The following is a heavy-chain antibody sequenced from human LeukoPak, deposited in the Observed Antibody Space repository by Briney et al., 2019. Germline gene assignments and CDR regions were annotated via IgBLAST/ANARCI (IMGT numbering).Heavy chain of an antibody. CDR1: GGSISSSGYY. D-gene: IGHD6-19*01. CDR3: ARCGYASGWFFGLDCDY. Sequence: KPSETLSLTCTVSGGSISSSGYYWGWIRQPPGKGLEWIGSIYYSGSTYYNPSLKSRVTISVDTSKNHLSLKLRSVTAADTAVYYCARCGYASGWFFGLDCDYWGQGTLVTVSS. V-gene: IGHV4-39*02. CDR2: IYYSGST. J-gene: IGHJ4*02.